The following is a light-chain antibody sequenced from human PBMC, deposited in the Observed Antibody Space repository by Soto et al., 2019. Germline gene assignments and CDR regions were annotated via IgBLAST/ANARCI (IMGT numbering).Light chain of an antibody. V-gene: IGLV2-14*03. CDR1: SSDVGGYDY. CDR3: SSSTTSSTLHVV. J-gene: IGLJ2*01. Sequence: QSALTQPASVSGSPGQSITISCTGTSSDVGGYDYVSWYQHHPGKAHKLMIYDVTNRPSRVSNRFSGSKSGNTASLTISGLLAEDQADYYCSSSTTSSTLHVVFGGGTKLTVL. CDR2: DVT.